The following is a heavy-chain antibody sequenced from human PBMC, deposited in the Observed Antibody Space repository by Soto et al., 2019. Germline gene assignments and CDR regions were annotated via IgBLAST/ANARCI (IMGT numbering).Heavy chain of an antibody. CDR2: IWYDGSNK. Sequence: GGSLRLSCAASGFTFSSYSMNWVRQAPGKGLEWVAVIWYDGSNKYYADSVKGRFTVSRDNSKNTLYLQMNSLRAEDTAVYYCAREHLAYCGGDCYLGPDAFDIWGQGTMVTVSS. CDR1: GFTFSSYS. CDR3: AREHLAYCGGDCYLGPDAFDI. J-gene: IGHJ3*02. D-gene: IGHD2-21*02. V-gene: IGHV3-33*08.